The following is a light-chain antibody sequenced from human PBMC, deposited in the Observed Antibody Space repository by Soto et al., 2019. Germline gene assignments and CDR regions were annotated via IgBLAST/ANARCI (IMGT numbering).Light chain of an antibody. J-gene: IGLJ1*01. Sequence: QCVLTQPASVSGSPGQSIGISCTRTSSDVGGYNYVSWYQHHPGKVPQIMIYDVSSRPSGVSDRFSGSKSGNTASLTISGLQAEDEADCSSYTSSNTYVFGTGTKVTVL. CDR3: SSYTSSNTYV. CDR1: SSDVGGYNY. V-gene: IGLV2-14*03. CDR2: DVS.